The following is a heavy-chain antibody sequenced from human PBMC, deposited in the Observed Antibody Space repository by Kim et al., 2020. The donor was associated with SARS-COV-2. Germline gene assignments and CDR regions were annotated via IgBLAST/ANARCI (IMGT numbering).Heavy chain of an antibody. CDR3: ARGVRTISNYDY. Sequence: ASVKVSCKATGYTFTSYDLKWVRKDTGQGIEWMGWMNPNIGNAGYAQKSQGRVTMTMDPSITTAYMELSSLRSEDTAVYSCARGVRTISNYDYWGQGNLGTVSS. CDR2: MNPNIGNA. CDR1: GYTFTSYD. V-gene: IGHV1-8*01. D-gene: IGHD3-9*01. J-gene: IGHJ4*02.